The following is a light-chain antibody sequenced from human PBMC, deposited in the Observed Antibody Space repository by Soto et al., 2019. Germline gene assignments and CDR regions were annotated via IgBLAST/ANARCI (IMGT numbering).Light chain of an antibody. CDR3: QQYKSYSWT. Sequence: DIQMTQSPSTLSASVGDRFTITCRASQTISSWLAWYQQKPGKAPNLLIYKASSLESGVPSRFSGSGSGTEFTLTISSLQPDDFATYYCQQYKSYSWTFGQGTKVDI. J-gene: IGKJ1*01. CDR2: KAS. V-gene: IGKV1-5*03. CDR1: QTISSW.